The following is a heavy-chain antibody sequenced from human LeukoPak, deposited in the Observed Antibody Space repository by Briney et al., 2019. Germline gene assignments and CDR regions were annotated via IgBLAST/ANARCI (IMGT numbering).Heavy chain of an antibody. CDR1: GYTFTSYG. D-gene: IGHD3-9*01. J-gene: IGHJ4*02. Sequence: SVKVSCKASGYTFTSYGISWVRQAPGQGLEWMGGIIPIFGTANYAQKFQGRVTITADESTSTAYMELSSLRSEDTAVYYCASPSGVLTGYEFDYWGQGTLVTVSS. CDR3: ASPSGVLTGYEFDY. CDR2: IIPIFGTA. V-gene: IGHV1-69*13.